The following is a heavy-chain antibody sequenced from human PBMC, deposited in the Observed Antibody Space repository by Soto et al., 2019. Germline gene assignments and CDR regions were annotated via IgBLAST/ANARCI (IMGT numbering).Heavy chain of an antibody. CDR1: GYTFTSYG. V-gene: IGHV1-18*04. D-gene: IGHD3-22*01. CDR3: ARVEYYDSSGYVDAFDI. CDR2: ISAYNGNT. Sequence: GASVKVSCKASGYTFTSYGISWVRQAPGQGLEWMGWISAYNGNTNYAQKLQGRVTMTTDTSTSTACMELRSLRSDDTAVYYCARVEYYDSSGYVDAFDIWGQGTMVTVSS. J-gene: IGHJ3*02.